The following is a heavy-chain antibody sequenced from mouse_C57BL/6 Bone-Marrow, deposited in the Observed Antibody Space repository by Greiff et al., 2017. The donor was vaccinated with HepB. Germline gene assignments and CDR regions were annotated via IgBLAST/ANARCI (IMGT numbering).Heavy chain of an antibody. D-gene: IGHD2-2*01. J-gene: IGHJ2*01. CDR1: GYSITSGYY. CDR3: ARDGYYFDY. Sequence: ESGPGLVKPSQSLSLTCSVTGYSITSGYYWNWIRQFPGNKLEWMGYISYDGSNNYNPSLKNRIPITRDTSKNQFFLKLNSVTTEDTATYYCARDGYYFDYWGQGTTLTVSS. V-gene: IGHV3-6*01. CDR2: ISYDGSN.